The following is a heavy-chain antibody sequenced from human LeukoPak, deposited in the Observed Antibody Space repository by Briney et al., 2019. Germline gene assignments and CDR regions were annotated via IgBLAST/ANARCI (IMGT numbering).Heavy chain of an antibody. CDR2: IIPIFGTA. V-gene: IGHV1-69*01. CDR3: ARGEGLQQNWFDP. J-gene: IGHJ5*02. CDR1: GGTFTSYA. D-gene: IGHD1-1*01. Sequence: SVKVSCKASGGTFTSYAISWVRQAPGQGLEWMGGIIPIFGTANYAQKFQGRVTITADESTSTAYMELSSLRSEDTAVYYCARGEGLQQNWFDPWGQGTLVTVSS.